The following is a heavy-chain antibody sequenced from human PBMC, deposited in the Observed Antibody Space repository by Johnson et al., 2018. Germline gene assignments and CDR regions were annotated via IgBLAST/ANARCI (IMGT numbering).Heavy chain of an antibody. CDR2: IIPIFGTA. V-gene: IGHV1-69*01. D-gene: IGHD3-22*01. CDR3: ARGRSTYYYDSSGYSLYYYYGRDV. J-gene: IGHJ6*02. CDR1: GGTFSSYA. Sequence: QVQLQESGAEVKKPGSSVKVSCKASGGTFSSYAISWVRQAPGQGLEWMGGIIPIFGTANYAQKFQGRVAITADESTSTAYMELSSLRSEDTAVYYCARGRSTYYYDSSGYSLYYYYGRDVWGQGTTVTVSS.